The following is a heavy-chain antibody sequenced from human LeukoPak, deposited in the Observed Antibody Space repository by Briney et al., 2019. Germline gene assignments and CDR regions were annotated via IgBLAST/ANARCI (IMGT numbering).Heavy chain of an antibody. CDR2: IYWDDDK. D-gene: IGHD6-13*01. CDR1: GASVSGYYWS. J-gene: IGHJ4*02. CDR3: AHSGVLAAAGMTYFDY. V-gene: IGHV2-5*08. Sequence: TLSLTCTVSGASVSGYYWSWIRQPPGKALEWLALIYWDDDKRYSPSLKSRLTITKDTSKNQVVLTMTNMDPVDTATYYCAHSGVLAAAGMTYFDYWGQGTLVTVSS.